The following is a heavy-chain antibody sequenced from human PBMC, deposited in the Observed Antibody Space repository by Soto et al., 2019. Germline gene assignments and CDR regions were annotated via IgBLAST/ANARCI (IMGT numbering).Heavy chain of an antibody. Sequence: GGSLRLSCAASGFTFSSYAMSWVRQAPGKGLEWVSAVSGSGGSTYYADSVKGRFTISRDNSKNTLYLQMNSLRAEDTAVYYCAKDPYCSGGSCYSRSDYWGQGTLVTVSS. D-gene: IGHD2-15*01. CDR3: AKDPYCSGGSCYSRSDY. CDR2: VSGSGGST. J-gene: IGHJ4*02. V-gene: IGHV3-23*01. CDR1: GFTFSSYA.